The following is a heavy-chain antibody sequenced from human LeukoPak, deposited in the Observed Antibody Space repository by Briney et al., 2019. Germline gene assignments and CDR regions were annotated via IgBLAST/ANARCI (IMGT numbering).Heavy chain of an antibody. Sequence: GGSLRLSCVASGFTFSDYWMSWVRQAPGMGLEWVANIGTDGDEKNYVVSVKGRFTISRDNARNSLYLQMSSLRVEDTAVYYCARDIPSGFYTPDYWGRGTLVTVSS. CDR1: GFTFSDYW. V-gene: IGHV3-7*01. CDR3: ARDIPSGFYTPDY. D-gene: IGHD5-12*01. J-gene: IGHJ4*02. CDR2: IGTDGDEK.